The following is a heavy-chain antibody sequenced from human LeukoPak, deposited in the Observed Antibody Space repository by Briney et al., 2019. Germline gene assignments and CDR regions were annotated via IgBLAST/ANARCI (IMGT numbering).Heavy chain of an antibody. CDR1: GGPISSGGYY. V-gene: IGHV4-31*03. Sequence: PSETLSLTCTVSGGPISSGGYYWSWIRQHPGKGLEWIGYIYYSGSTYYNPSLKSRVTISVDTSKNQFSLKLSSVTAADTAVYYCARDPWGASYYYGMDVWGQGTTVTVSS. CDR3: ARDPWGASYYYGMDV. J-gene: IGHJ6*02. CDR2: IYYSGST. D-gene: IGHD3-16*01.